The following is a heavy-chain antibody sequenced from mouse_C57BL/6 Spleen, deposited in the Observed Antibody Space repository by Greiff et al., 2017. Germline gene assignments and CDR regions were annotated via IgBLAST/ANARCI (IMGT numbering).Heavy chain of an antibody. D-gene: IGHD4-1*01. CDR3: ARQASNWDFDY. CDR2: IYPSDSET. CDR1: GYTFTSYW. Sequence: VQLQQPGAELVRPGSSVKLSCKASGYTFTSYWMDWVKQRPGQGLEWIGNIYPSDSETHYNQKFKDKATLTVDKSSSTAYMQLSSLTSEDSAVYYCARQASNWDFDYWGQGTTLTVSS. V-gene: IGHV1-61*01. J-gene: IGHJ2*01.